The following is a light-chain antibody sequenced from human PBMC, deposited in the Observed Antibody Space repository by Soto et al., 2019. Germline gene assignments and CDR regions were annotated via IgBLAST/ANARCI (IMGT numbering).Light chain of an antibody. Sequence: SVLAQAASVSGSSGQSVPISCTGTSSDVGGYNYDAWYQQYPGEAPKVIIYDVSHRPAGVSNRFSGSKSGNTASLTISGLQTQDEADYYCSSYTSATTYVFGTGTKVTVL. CDR3: SSYTSATTYV. CDR2: DVS. J-gene: IGLJ1*01. CDR1: SSDVGGYNY. V-gene: IGLV2-14*01.